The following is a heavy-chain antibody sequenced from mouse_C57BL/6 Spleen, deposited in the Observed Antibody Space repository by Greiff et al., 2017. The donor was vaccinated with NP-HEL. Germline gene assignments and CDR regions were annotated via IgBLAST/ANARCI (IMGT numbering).Heavy chain of an antibody. CDR3: AREGDGWYFDV. Sequence: QVHVKQSGPELVKPGASVKISCKASGYAFSSSWMNWVKQRPGKGLEWIGRIYPGDGDTNYNGKFKGKATLTADKSSSTAYMQLSSLTSEDSAVYFCAREGDGWYFDVWGTGTTVTVSS. CDR1: GYAFSSSW. V-gene: IGHV1-82*01. J-gene: IGHJ1*03. CDR2: IYPGDGDT.